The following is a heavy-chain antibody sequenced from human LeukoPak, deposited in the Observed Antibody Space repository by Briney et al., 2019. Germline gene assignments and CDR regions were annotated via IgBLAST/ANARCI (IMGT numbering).Heavy chain of an antibody. D-gene: IGHD1-26*01. J-gene: IGHJ5*02. Sequence: ASVKVSCKASGGTFSSYAISWVRQAPGQGLEWMGGIIPIFGTANYAQKFQGRVTITTDESTSTAYMELSSLRSEDTAVYYCARDPGIVGATNWFDPWGQGTLVTVSS. V-gene: IGHV1-69*05. CDR3: ARDPGIVGATNWFDP. CDR2: IIPIFGTA. CDR1: GGTFSSYA.